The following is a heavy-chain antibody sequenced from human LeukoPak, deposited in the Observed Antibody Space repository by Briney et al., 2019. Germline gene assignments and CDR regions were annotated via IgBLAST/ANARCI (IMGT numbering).Heavy chain of an antibody. Sequence: PSETLSLTCTVSGGSISSYYWSWIRQPPGKGLEWIGYIYYSGSTNYNPSLKSRVTISVDTSKNQFSLKLSSVTAADTAVYYCAGGTIFGVVNFDYWGQGTLVTVSS. V-gene: IGHV4-59*12. D-gene: IGHD3-3*01. CDR2: IYYSGST. J-gene: IGHJ4*02. CDR1: GGSISSYY. CDR3: AGGTIFGVVNFDY.